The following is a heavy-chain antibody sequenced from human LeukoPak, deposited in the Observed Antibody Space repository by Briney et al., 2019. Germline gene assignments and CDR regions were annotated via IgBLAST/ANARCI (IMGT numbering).Heavy chain of an antibody. CDR1: GFTFSDYY. Sequence: PGGSLRLSCAASGFTFSDYYMSWIRQAPGKGLEWVSYISSSGSTIYHADSVKGRFTISRDNAKNSLYLQMNSLRAEDTAVYYCARELLVTPNYYYYYYMDVWGKGTTVTVSS. CDR2: ISSSGSTI. V-gene: IGHV3-11*04. CDR3: ARELLVTPNYYYYYYMDV. J-gene: IGHJ6*03.